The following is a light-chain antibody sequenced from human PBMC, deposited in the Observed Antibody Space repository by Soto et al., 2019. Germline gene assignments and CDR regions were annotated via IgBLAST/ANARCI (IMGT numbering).Light chain of an antibody. CDR1: QGISSW. Sequence: DIPMTQSPSSLSASVGDRVTITCRASQGISSWLAWYQQKPEKAPKCLIYAASSLESGVPSRFSGSGSGTNFTLTISRLQPEDFATYYCQQYNSYPLTFGGVTKVEIK. CDR2: AAS. CDR3: QQYNSYPLT. J-gene: IGKJ4*01. V-gene: IGKV1D-16*01.